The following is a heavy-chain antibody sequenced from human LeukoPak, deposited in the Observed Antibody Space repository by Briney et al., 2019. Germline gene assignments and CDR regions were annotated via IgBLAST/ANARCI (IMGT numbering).Heavy chain of an antibody. CDR3: AKGGYSSSSEFDY. J-gene: IGHJ4*02. V-gene: IGHV3-23*01. CDR2: ISRSGGST. D-gene: IGHD6-6*01. CDR1: GFTFSTYA. Sequence: GGSLRLSCAASGFTFSTYAMSWVRQAPGKGLEWVSTISRSGGSTYYPDSVKGRFTISRDNSKNTLYLQMNSLRAEDTAVYYCAKGGYSSSSEFDYWGQGTLVTVSS.